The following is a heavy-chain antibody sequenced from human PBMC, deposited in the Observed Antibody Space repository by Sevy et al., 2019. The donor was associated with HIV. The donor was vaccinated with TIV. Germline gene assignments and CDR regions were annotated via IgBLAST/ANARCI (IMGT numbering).Heavy chain of an antibody. J-gene: IGHJ6*02. V-gene: IGHV3-21*01. D-gene: IGHD2-21*02. CDR3: ARHQGSVVVTAMLVGGYYYYGMDV. CDR2: ISSSSSYI. Sequence: GGSLRLSCAASGFTFSSYSMNWVRQAPGKGLEWVSSISSSSSYIYYADSVKGRFTISRDNAKNSLYLQMNSLRAEDTAVYYCARHQGSVVVTAMLVGGYYYYGMDVWGQGTTVTVSS. CDR1: GFTFSSYS.